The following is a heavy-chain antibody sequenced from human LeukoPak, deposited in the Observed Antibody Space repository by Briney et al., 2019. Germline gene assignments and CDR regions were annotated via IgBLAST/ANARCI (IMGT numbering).Heavy chain of an antibody. CDR3: ARKVGSSWFDY. D-gene: IGHD6-13*01. Sequence: GGSVRVSCKASGYTFTDYDMHWVRQAPGQGLEWMGWINPNSGGTNYAQKLQGRVTMTRDTSISTAYMELSRLRSDDTAVYYCARKVGSSWFDYWGQGTLVTVSS. J-gene: IGHJ4*02. CDR1: GYTFTDYD. CDR2: INPNSGGT. V-gene: IGHV1-2*02.